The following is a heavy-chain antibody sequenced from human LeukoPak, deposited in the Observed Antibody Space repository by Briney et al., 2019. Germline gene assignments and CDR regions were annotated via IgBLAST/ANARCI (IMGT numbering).Heavy chain of an antibody. D-gene: IGHD6-6*01. CDR3: ARAAARRFVYYYYYMDV. CDR2: MNPNSGNT. V-gene: IGHV1-8*03. CDR1: GYTFTSYD. J-gene: IGHJ6*03. Sequence: ASVKVSCKASGYTFTSYDINWVRQATGQGLEWMGWMNPNSGNTGYAQKFQGRVTITRNTSISTAYMELSSLRSEDTAVYYCARAAARRFVYYYYYMDVWGKGTTVTVSS.